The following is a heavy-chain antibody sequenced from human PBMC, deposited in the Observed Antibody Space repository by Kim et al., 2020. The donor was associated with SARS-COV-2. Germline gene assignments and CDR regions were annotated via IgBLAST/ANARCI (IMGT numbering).Heavy chain of an antibody. V-gene: IGHV4-59*13. J-gene: IGHJ5*02. CDR2: IYYSGST. D-gene: IGHD3-10*01. Sequence: SETLSPTCTVSGGSISSYYWSWIRQPPGKGLEWIGYIYYSGSTNYNPSLKSRVTISVDTSKNQFSLKLSSVTAADTAVYYCARDDYYGSGRGKPYWENWFDPWGQGTLVNVFS. CDR3: ARDDYYGSGRGKPYWENWFDP. CDR1: GGSISSYY.